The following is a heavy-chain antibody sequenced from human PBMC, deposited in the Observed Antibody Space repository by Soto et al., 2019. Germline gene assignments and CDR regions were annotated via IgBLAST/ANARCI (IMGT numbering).Heavy chain of an antibody. CDR2: ISAYNGNT. D-gene: IGHD3-10*02. CDR1: GYTFTSYG. CDR3: ARNVPVRAACPETANWFDP. V-gene: IGHV1-18*01. J-gene: IGHJ5*02. Sequence: ASVKVSCKGSGYTFTSYGISWVRQAPGQGLEWMGWISAYNGNTNYAQKLQGRVTMTTDTSTSTAYMELGSLRSDDTAVYYCARNVPVRAACPETANWFDPWGQGTLVTVSS.